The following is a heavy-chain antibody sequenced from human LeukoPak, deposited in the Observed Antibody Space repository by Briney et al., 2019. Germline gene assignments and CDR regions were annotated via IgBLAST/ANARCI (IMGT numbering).Heavy chain of an antibody. CDR2: INPNSGGT. CDR1: GYTFTGYY. CDR3: ARESEVVVANYYYMDV. V-gene: IGHV1-2*06. D-gene: IGHD2-15*01. J-gene: IGHJ6*03. Sequence: ASVKVSCKASGYTFTGYYMHWVRQAPGQGLEWVGRINPNSGGTNYAQKFQGRVTMTRDTSISTAYMELSRLRSDDTAVYYCARESEVVVANYYYMDVWGKGTTVTVSS.